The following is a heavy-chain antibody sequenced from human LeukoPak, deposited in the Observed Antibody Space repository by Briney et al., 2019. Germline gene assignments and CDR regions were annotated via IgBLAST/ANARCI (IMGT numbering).Heavy chain of an antibody. V-gene: IGHV4-30-4*01. CDR3: AGSPVVAATNWFDP. CDR1: GGSISSGDYY. J-gene: IGHJ5*02. CDR2: IYYGGST. D-gene: IGHD2-15*01. Sequence: PSQTLSLTCTVSGGSISSGDYYWSWIRQPPGKGLEWIGYIYYGGSTYYTPSLKSRVTISVDTSKNQFSPRLTSVTAADTAVYYCAGSPVVAATNWFDPWGQGTLVTVSS.